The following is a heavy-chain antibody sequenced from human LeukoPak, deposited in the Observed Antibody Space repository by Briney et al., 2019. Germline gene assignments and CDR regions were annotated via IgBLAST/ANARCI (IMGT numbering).Heavy chain of an antibody. CDR2: INPNSGGT. J-gene: IGHJ4*02. CDR1: GYTFTGYY. V-gene: IGHV1-2*02. Sequence: ASVKVSCKASGYTFTGYYMHWVRQAPGQGLEWMGWINPNSGGTNYAQKFQGRVTMTRDMSISTAYMELSRLRSDDTAVYYCARDLGYGVAAAAEGIDYWGQGTLVTVSS. CDR3: ARDLGYGVAAAAEGIDY. D-gene: IGHD6-13*01.